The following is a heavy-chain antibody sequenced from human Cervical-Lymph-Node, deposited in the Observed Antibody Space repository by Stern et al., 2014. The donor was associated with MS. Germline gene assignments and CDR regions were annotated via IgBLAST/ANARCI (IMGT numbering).Heavy chain of an antibody. CDR1: GFSLSTSGMR. Sequence: QITLNESGPALVKPTQTLTLTCTFSGFSLSTSGMRVSWIRQPPGKALEWLARLDWDDDKFYSTSLKTRLTISKDTSKNQVVLTMTNMDPVDTATYYCARSPPYYEFWNDYYYFDYWGQGTLVAVSS. J-gene: IGHJ4*02. V-gene: IGHV2-70*04. D-gene: IGHD3-3*01. CDR2: LDWDDDK. CDR3: ARSPPYYEFWNDYYYFDY.